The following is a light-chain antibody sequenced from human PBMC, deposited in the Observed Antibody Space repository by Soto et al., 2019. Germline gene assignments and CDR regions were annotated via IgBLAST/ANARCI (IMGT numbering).Light chain of an antibody. Sequence: DIVMTQSPDSLAVSLGERATINCKSSQSVLYSSNNKNYLAWYQQKSGQPPKLLIYWASTRESGVPDRFSGSGSGTDFTLTISSLQAEDVAFYYCQQYYSTPITFGQGTRLEIK. CDR3: QQYYSTPIT. CDR1: QSVLYSSNNKNY. J-gene: IGKJ5*01. CDR2: WAS. V-gene: IGKV4-1*01.